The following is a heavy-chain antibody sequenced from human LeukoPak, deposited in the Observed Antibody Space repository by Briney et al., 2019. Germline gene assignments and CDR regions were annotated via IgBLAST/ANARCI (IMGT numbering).Heavy chain of an antibody. J-gene: IGHJ6*02. Sequence: PGGSLRLSCAASGFTFSSYSMNWVRQAPGKGLEWVSSISSSSAYIYYADSMKGRFTISRDNAKNSLFLQMNSLRAEDTAVCYCARDRDIVVPDYGMDVWGQGTTVTVSS. D-gene: IGHD2-2*01. V-gene: IGHV3-21*01. CDR3: ARDRDIVVPDYGMDV. CDR2: ISSSSAYI. CDR1: GFTFSSYS.